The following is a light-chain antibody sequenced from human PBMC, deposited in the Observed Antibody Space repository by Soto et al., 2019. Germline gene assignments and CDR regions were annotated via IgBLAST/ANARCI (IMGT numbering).Light chain of an antibody. CDR1: SSNIGTNT. CDR3: AAWDDSLNGLV. J-gene: IGLJ2*01. CDR2: TDN. V-gene: IGLV1-44*01. Sequence: QSVLTQPPSASGAPGQRVTISCSGSSSNIGTNTVNWYQQPPGTAPKLLIYTDNQRPSGVPDRFSGSKSGTSASLAISGLQSEDEADYYCAAWDDSLNGLVFGGGTKLNVL.